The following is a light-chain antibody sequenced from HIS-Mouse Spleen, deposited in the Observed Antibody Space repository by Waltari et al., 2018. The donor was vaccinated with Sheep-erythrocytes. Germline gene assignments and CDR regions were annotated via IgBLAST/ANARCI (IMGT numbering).Light chain of an antibody. CDR1: SPNIGNNA. CDR2: SDD. CDR3: AAWDDSLNGPV. J-gene: IGLJ3*02. Sequence: QSVLTQPPSVSEAPRQRVTISCSGSSPNIGNNAVNWYQQPPGKAPKLLIYSDDLLPSGVSDRFSGSKSGTSASLAISGLQSEDEADYYCAAWDDSLNGPVFGGGTKLTVL. V-gene: IGLV1-36*01.